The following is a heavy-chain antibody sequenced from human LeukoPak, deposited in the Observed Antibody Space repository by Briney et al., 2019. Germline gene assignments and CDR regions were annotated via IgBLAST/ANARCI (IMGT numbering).Heavy chain of an antibody. V-gene: IGHV3-30*02. J-gene: IGHJ4*02. Sequence: PGGSLRLSCAASGFTFSSYGMHWVRQAPGKGLEWVAFIRYDGSNRYYADSVKGRFTISRDNSKNTLYLQMNSLTVEDTAVYYCAQDRGNYFKTGYFDFWGQETLVTVSS. CDR3: AQDRGNYFKTGYFDF. CDR2: IRYDGSNR. D-gene: IGHD1-26*01. CDR1: GFTFSSYG.